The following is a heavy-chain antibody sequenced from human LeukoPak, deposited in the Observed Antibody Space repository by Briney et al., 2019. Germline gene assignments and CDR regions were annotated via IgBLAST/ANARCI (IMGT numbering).Heavy chain of an antibody. J-gene: IGHJ6*03. CDR1: GDSVGNYC. CDR3: ARSTGFYTTYYMDV. Sequence: PSESLSLTCTVSGDSVGNYCWNWLRQPAGKGLGWIGRIRSDGTTYNNPSLESAVTMSVDTSNTPSSPRLSSVTAADTAVYYCARSTGFYTTYYMDVWGKGTTVTVSS. D-gene: IGHD3-22*01. CDR2: IRSDGTT. V-gene: IGHV4-4*07.